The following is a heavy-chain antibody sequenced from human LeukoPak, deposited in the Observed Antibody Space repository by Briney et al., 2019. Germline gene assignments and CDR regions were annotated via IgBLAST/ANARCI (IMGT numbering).Heavy chain of an antibody. CDR2: IYYSGST. J-gene: IGHJ4*02. V-gene: IGHV4-59*01. CDR3: ARGRGRHFDY. CDR1: GGSFSGYY. Sequence: PSETLSLTCAVYGGSFSGYYWSWIRQPPGKGLEWIGYIYYSGSTNYNPSLKSRVTISVDTSKNQFSLKRSSVTAADTAVYYCARGRGRHFDYWGQGTLVTVSS.